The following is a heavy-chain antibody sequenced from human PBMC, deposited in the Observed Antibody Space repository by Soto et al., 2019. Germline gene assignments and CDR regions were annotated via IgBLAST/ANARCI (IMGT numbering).Heavy chain of an antibody. CDR2: IRYDGSNK. CDR3: ARDGYCSAGSCYSVPVFDY. CDR1: GFTFSSYG. J-gene: IGHJ4*02. V-gene: IGHV3-33*01. Sequence: QVQLVESGGGVVQPGRSLRLSCAASGFTFSSYGMNWVRQAPGKGLEWVAVIRYDGSNKYYADSVKGRFTISRDNSKNTLYLQMNSLRAEDTAVYYCARDGYCSAGSCYSVPVFDYWGQGTLVTVSS. D-gene: IGHD2-15*01.